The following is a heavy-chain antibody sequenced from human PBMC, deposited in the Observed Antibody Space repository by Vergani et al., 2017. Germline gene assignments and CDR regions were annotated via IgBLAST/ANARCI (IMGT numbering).Heavy chain of an antibody. V-gene: IGHV5-10-1*01. Sequence: VQLVQSGAEVKKPGASVKVSCKVSGYTLTELSMHWVRQAPGKGLEWMGRIDPSDSYTNYSPSFQGHVTISADKSIITAYLQWSSLKASDTAMYYCARLLYGSGSYYPEDWGQGTLVTVSS. CDR3: ARLLYGSGSYYPED. CDR1: GYTLTELS. D-gene: IGHD3-10*01. CDR2: IDPSDSYT. J-gene: IGHJ4*02.